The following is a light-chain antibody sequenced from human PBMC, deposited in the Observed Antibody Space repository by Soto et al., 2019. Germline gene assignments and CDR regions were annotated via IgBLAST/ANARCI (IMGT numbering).Light chain of an antibody. Sequence: EIVMTQSPVTLSVSPGERATLSCRASQSVSSNLAWYQQKLGQAPRLLIYGASTRATGIPARFSGSGSGTEFTLTIRSLQSEDFAVYYCQQYNNWPPITFGQGTRLEIK. V-gene: IGKV3D-15*01. CDR3: QQYNNWPPIT. CDR1: QSVSSN. J-gene: IGKJ5*01. CDR2: GAS.